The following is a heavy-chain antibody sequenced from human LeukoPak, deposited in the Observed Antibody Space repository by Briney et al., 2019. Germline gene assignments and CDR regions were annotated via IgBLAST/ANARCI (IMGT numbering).Heavy chain of an antibody. CDR1: GGSISSGSYY. Sequence: PSETLSLTCTVSGGSISSGSYYWSWIRQPAGKGLEWIGRIYTSGSTNYNPSLKSRVTISVDTSKNQFSLKLSSVTAADTAVYYCARGRVVRGYKENWFDPWGQGTLVTVSS. V-gene: IGHV4-61*02. CDR3: ARGRVVRGYKENWFDP. CDR2: IYTSGST. J-gene: IGHJ5*02. D-gene: IGHD3-10*01.